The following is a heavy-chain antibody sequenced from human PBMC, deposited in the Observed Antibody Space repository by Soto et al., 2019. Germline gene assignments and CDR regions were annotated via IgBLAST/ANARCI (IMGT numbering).Heavy chain of an antibody. D-gene: IGHD3-10*01. CDR3: AKDISYGSGSYYKAFDI. J-gene: IGHJ3*02. CDR1: GFTFDDYA. V-gene: IGHV3-9*01. Sequence: GGSLRLSCAASGFTFDDYAMHWVRQAPGKGLEWVSGISWNSGSIGYADSVKGRFTISRDNAKNSLYLQMNSLRAEDTALYYCAKDISYGSGSYYKAFDIWGQGTMVTVSS. CDR2: ISWNSGSI.